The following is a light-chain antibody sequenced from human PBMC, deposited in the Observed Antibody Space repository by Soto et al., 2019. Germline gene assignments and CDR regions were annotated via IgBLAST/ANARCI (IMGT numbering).Light chain of an antibody. J-gene: IGKJ1*01. Sequence: IAMTPSPATLSVSPGERAPLSCVARQSASSNLAWYQQRPGQAHRLLIYGASTRATGIPARFSGSGSGTEFTLTISSLQSVDFAVYYCQQYNNWRRTFGQGTKVDIK. CDR1: QSASSN. V-gene: IGKV3-15*01. CDR2: GAS. CDR3: QQYNNWRRT.